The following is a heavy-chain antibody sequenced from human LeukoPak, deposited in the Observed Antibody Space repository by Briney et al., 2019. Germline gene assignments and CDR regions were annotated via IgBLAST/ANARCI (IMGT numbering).Heavy chain of an antibody. CDR1: GYTFTSYY. CDR3: ARGRQWLQLKSAFDI. CDR2: IIPIFGTA. V-gene: IGHV1-69*05. D-gene: IGHD5-24*01. J-gene: IGHJ3*02. Sequence: SVKVSCKASGYTFTSYYMHWVRQAPGQGLEWMGGIIPIFGTANYAQKFQGRVTITTDESTSTAYMELSSLRSEDTAVYYCARGRQWLQLKSAFDIWGQGTMVTVSS.